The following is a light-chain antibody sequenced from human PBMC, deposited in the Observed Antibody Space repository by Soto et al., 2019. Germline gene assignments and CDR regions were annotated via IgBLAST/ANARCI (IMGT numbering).Light chain of an antibody. CDR2: GAS. CDR1: QTVSRN. V-gene: IGKV3-15*01. J-gene: IGKJ5*01. Sequence: EVVMTQSPATLSVSPGERATLSCRASQTVSRNLAWYQQRPGQAPRLLIYGASIRAPGIPARFSGGGSGTEFTLTITSLQSEDFAVYYCQQYENWPYTFGQGTRLEIK. CDR3: QQYENWPYT.